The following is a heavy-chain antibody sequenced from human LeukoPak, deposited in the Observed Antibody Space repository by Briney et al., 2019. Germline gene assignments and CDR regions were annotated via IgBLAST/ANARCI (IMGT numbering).Heavy chain of an antibody. CDR1: GGSISSYY. Sequence: PSETLSLTCTVSGGSISSYYWSWIRQPPGKGLEWIGYIYYSGSTNYNPSLKSRVTISVDTSKNQFSLKLSSVTAADTAVYYCARQARTRSGWYSEPRFDAFDIWGQGTMVTVSS. V-gene: IGHV4-59*01. J-gene: IGHJ3*02. D-gene: IGHD6-19*01. CDR3: ARQARTRSGWYSEPRFDAFDI. CDR2: IYYSGST.